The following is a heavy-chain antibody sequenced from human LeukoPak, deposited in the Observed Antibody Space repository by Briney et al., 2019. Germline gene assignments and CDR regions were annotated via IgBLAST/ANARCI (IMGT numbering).Heavy chain of an antibody. CDR2: IYFSGSS. V-gene: IGHV4-39*01. Sequence: PSETLSLTCTVSGGSTSSSSYYWGWIRQPPGKGLEWIGSIYFSGSSYYNPSLRSRVTISVDTSKNQFSLRLTSVTAADTAVYYCARLLFAMDVWGQGTTVTVSS. CDR1: GGSTSSSSYY. CDR3: ARLLFAMDV. J-gene: IGHJ6*02. D-gene: IGHD2-21*01.